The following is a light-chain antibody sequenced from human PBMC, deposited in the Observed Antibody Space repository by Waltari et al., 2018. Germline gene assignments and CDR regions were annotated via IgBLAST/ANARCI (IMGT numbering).Light chain of an antibody. V-gene: IGKV1-5*03. CDR3: QQCNDYPLT. CDR2: EAS. CDR1: QSFSGR. Sequence: DIQMTQSPSTLTASVGARVTFTCRASQSFSGRLAWYQQKPGKAPKLLIYEASILESGVPSRFSGSGSGTEFTLNISSLQPDNFATYYCQQCNDYPLTFGGGTKVEI. J-gene: IGKJ4*01.